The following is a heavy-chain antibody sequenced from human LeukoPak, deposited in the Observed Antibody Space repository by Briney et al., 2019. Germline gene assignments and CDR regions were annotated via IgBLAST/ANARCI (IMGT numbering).Heavy chain of an antibody. J-gene: IGHJ4*02. CDR1: GFTSSNYV. V-gene: IGHV3-30*04. CDR2: ALFDGSNK. D-gene: IGHD6-13*01. Sequence: PGGSLRLSCAASGFTSSNYVMNWVRQAPGKGLEWVAVALFDGSNKYYADSVKGRFTISRDNSKNTLYLQMNSLRPEDTAVYYCVRETSSWYGVFDCWGQGTLVTVSS. CDR3: VRETSSWYGVFDC.